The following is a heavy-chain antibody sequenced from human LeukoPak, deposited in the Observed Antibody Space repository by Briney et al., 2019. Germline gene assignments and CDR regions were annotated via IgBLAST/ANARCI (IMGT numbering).Heavy chain of an antibody. CDR1: GGSFSGYY. J-gene: IGHJ4*02. V-gene: IGHV4-34*12. CDR2: IIHSGST. D-gene: IGHD6-6*01. CDR3: AGYSGSRRYFDY. Sequence: SETLSLTCAVYGGSFSGYYWSWIRQTPGKGLEWIGEIIHSGSTNYSPSLKSRVTISLDTAKSQFSLRLTSVAAANTAVYYCAGYSGSRRYFDYWGRGTLVTVSS.